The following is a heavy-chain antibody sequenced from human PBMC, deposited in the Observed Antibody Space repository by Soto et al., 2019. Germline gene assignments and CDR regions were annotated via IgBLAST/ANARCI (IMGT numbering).Heavy chain of an antibody. CDR3: AKAPAYYYDFWSGYTFEYYYGMDV. Sequence: GGSLRLSCAASGFTFSSYAMSWVRQAPGKGLEWVSAISGSGGSTYYADSVKGWFTISRDNSKNTLYLQMNSLRAEDTAVYYCAKAPAYYYDFWSGYTFEYYYGMDVWGQGTTVTVSS. V-gene: IGHV3-23*01. D-gene: IGHD3-3*01. J-gene: IGHJ6*02. CDR2: ISGSGGST. CDR1: GFTFSSYA.